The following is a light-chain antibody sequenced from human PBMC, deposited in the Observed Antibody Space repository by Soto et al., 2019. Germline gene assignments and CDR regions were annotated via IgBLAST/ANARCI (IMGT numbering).Light chain of an antibody. CDR2: GAS. CDR1: QSVSSSY. J-gene: IGKJ1*01. V-gene: IGKV3-20*01. CDR3: QQYGSSPVT. Sequence: EIVLTQSPGTLSLSPGDRATLSCRASQSVSSSYLAWYQQKPGQAPRLLIYGASSRATGIPDRFSGSESGTDFTLTSSRLEPEDFAVYYCQQYGSSPVTFGQGTKVEIK.